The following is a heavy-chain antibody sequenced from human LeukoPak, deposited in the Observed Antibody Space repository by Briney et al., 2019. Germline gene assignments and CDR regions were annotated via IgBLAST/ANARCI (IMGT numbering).Heavy chain of an antibody. J-gene: IGHJ4*02. V-gene: IGHV4-31*03. D-gene: IGHD3-22*01. CDR3: ARANYYDSSGYKGILDY. CDR1: GGSLSSGGYY. Sequence: SETLSLTCTVSGGSLSSGGYYWSWIRQHPGKGLEWIGYIYYSGSTYYNPSLKSRVTISVDTSKNQFSLKLSSVTAADTAVYYCARANYYDSSGYKGILDYWGQGTLVTVSS. CDR2: IYYSGST.